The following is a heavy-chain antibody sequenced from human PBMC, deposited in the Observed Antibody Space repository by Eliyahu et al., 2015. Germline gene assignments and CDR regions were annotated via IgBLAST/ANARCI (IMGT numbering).Heavy chain of an antibody. CDR3: ASGRLEGG. J-gene: IGHJ4*02. V-gene: IGHV1-2*02. CDR2: INPNSGGT. D-gene: IGHD1-26*01. Sequence: QVQLVQSGAEVXKPGTSVKVXCKXSGYAFTAYYMHWVRQAPGQGLEWMGWINPNSGGTNYAQNFQGRVSMTRDTSITTVYMELSRLRYDDTAVYYCASGRLEGGWGQGALVTVSS. CDR1: GYAFTAYY.